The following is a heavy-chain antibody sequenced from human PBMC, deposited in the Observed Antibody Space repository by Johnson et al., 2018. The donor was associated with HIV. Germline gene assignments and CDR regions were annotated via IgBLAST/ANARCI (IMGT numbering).Heavy chain of an antibody. CDR1: GFTVSSNY. D-gene: IGHD6-13*01. J-gene: IGHJ3*02. Sequence: QLVESGGGLVQPGGSLRLSCAASGFTVSSNYMSWVRQAPGKGLEWVSVIYSGGSTYYADSVKGRFTISRDNSKNTLYLQMNSLRAEDTAVYYCASTNIAAPTGSDAFDIWGQGTMVTVSS. CDR2: IYSGGST. CDR3: ASTNIAAPTGSDAFDI. V-gene: IGHV3-66*02.